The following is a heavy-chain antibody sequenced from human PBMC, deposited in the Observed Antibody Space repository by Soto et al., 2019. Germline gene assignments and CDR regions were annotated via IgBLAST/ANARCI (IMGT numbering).Heavy chain of an antibody. J-gene: IGHJ6*02. Sequence: SETLSLTCTVSGGSVSSGSYYWSWIRQPPGKGLEWIGYIYYSGSTNYNPSLKSRVTISVDTSKNQFSLKLSSVTAADTAVYYCARDRFLSMVRETTWQYYYGMDVWGQGTTVT. CDR2: IYYSGST. V-gene: IGHV4-61*01. D-gene: IGHD3-10*01. CDR3: ARDRFLSMVRETTWQYYYGMDV. CDR1: GGSVSSGSYY.